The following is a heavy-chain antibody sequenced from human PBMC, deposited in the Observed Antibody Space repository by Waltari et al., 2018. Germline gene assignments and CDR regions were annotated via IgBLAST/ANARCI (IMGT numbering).Heavy chain of an antibody. J-gene: IGHJ4*02. D-gene: IGHD5-12*01. CDR1: GGSFSGYY. CDR3: ARSRRDGYNGPRWGY. V-gene: IGHV4-34*01. CDR2: INHSVIT. Sequence: QVQLQQWGAGLLKPSETLSLTCAVYGGSFSGYYWSWIRQPPGKGLEWIGEINHSVITNYNPSLKSRVTISVGTSKNQFSLKLSSVTAADTAVYYCARSRRDGYNGPRWGYWGQGTLVTVSS.